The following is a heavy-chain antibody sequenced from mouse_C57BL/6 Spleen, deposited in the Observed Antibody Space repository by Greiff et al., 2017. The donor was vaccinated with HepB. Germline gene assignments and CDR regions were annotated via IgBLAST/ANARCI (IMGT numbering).Heavy chain of an antibody. CDR2: LHPSNGCT. V-gene: IGHV1-19*01. Sequence: LHPSNGCTGYNQKFKGKATLTVDKSSSTAYMELNSLTSEDSAVYYCARDDAMDYWGQGTSVTVSS. J-gene: IGHJ4*01. CDR3: ARDDAMDY.